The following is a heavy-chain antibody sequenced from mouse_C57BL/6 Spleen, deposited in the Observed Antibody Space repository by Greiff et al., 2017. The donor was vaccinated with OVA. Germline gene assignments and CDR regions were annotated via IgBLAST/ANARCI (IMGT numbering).Heavy chain of an antibody. CDR3: ASDYYGSSYYFGY. CDR1: GYAFSSSW. D-gene: IGHD1-1*01. V-gene: IGHV1-82*01. CDR2: IYPGDGDT. J-gene: IGHJ2*01. Sequence: QVQLQQSGPELVKPGASVKISCKASGYAFSSSWMNWVKQRPGKGLEWIGRIYPGDGDTNYNGKFKGKATLTADKSSSTAYMQLSSLTSEDSAVYVCASDYYGSSYYFGYWGQGTTLTVSS.